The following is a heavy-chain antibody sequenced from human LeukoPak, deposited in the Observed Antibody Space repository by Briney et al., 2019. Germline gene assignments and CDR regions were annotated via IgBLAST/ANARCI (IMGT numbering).Heavy chain of an antibody. CDR2: IYPGDSDT. D-gene: IGHD5-18*01. Sequence: GESLKISCKGSGYSFTSYWIGWVRQMPGKGLERMGIIYPGDSDTRYSPSFQGQVTISADKSISTAYLQWSSLKASDTAMYYCARIQSAPWSWFDPWGQRTPVTVSS. CDR3: ARIQSAPWSWFDP. V-gene: IGHV5-51*01. CDR1: GYSFTSYW. J-gene: IGHJ5*02.